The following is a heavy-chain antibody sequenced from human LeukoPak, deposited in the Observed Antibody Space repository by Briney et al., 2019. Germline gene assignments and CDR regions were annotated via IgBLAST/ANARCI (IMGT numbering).Heavy chain of an antibody. CDR3: ARRDSSIDY. CDR2: IYPGDSDT. J-gene: IGHJ4*02. V-gene: IGHV5-51*01. CDR1: GYRFTSYW. D-gene: IGHD6-13*01. Sequence: GESLKISCKGSGYRFTSYWIAWVRQMPGKGLEWMGIIYPGDSDTRYSPSFQGQVTISADKSISTAYLQWGGLKASDTAFYYCARRDSSIDYWGQGTLVTVSS.